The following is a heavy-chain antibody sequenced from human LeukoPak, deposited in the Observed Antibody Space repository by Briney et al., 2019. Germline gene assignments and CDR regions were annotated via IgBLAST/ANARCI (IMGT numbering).Heavy chain of an antibody. CDR2: MNPNSGNT. V-gene: IGHV1-8*01. D-gene: IGHD1-26*01. Sequence: ASAKVSCKASGYTFTSYDINWVRQATGQGLEWMGWMNPNSGNTGYAQKFQGRVTMTRNTSISTAYMELSSLRSEDTAVYYCARMTSGSYYGDFDYWGQGTLVTVSS. CDR3: ARMTSGSYYGDFDY. CDR1: GYTFTSYD. J-gene: IGHJ4*02.